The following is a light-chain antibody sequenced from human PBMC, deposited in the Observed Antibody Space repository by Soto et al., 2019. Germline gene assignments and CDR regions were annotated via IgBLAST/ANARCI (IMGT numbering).Light chain of an antibody. V-gene: IGKV1-5*03. J-gene: IGKJ4*01. CDR3: QQYSRNPLT. CDR2: KAS. Sequence: DIQMTQSPSTQSASVGDRVTITSRVSQSVSSWLAWYQQKPGEVPKLLIYKASSLESGVPSRFSGSGSGTEFTLTISSLQPDDFVTYYCQQYSRNPLTFGGGTKVEIK. CDR1: QSVSSW.